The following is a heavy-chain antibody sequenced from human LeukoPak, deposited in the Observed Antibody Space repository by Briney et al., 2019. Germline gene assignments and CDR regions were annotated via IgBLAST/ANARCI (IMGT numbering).Heavy chain of an antibody. D-gene: IGHD6-13*01. V-gene: IGHV3-23*01. CDR2: ISGSGGST. Sequence: GGSLRLSCAASGFTFSSYAMSWVRQAPGKGPEWVSAISGSGGSTYYADSVKGRFTISRDNSKNTLYLQMNSLRAEDTAVYYCAKDLSSSWSEDYWGQGTLVTVSS. CDR1: GFTFSSYA. CDR3: AKDLSSSWSEDY. J-gene: IGHJ4*02.